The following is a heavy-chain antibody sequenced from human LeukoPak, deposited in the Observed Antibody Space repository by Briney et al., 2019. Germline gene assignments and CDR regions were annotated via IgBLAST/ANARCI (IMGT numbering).Heavy chain of an antibody. CDR1: GGSISSYY. CDR3: ARDPLRPDVYYYYMDV. CDR2: IYYSGST. V-gene: IGHV4-59*12. Sequence: SETLSLTCTVSGGSISSYYWSWIRQPPGKGLEWIGYIYYSGSTNYNPSLKSRVTISLDTSKNQFSLTLNSVTAADTAVYYCARDPLRPDVYYYYMDVWGKGTTVTVSS. J-gene: IGHJ6*03.